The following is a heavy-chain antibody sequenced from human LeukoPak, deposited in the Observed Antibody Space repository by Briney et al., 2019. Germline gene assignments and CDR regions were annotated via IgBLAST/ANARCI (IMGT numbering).Heavy chain of an antibody. D-gene: IGHD5-18*01. CDR3: ARDRQLWSI. J-gene: IGHJ4*02. V-gene: IGHV4-34*01. CDR1: GGSFSGYY. CDR2: INHSGST. Sequence: PSETLSLTCAVYGGSFSGYYWSWIRQPPGKGLEWIGEINHSGSTSYNPSLKSRVTISVDTSKNQFSLKLSSVTAADTAVYYCARDRQLWSIWGQGTLVTVSS.